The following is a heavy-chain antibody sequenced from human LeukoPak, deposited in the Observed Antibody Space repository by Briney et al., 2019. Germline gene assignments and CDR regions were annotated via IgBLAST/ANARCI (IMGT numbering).Heavy chain of an antibody. CDR3: ARYSARGAFDI. V-gene: IGHV4-38-2*02. CDR1: GYSISSGYY. J-gene: IGHJ3*02. Sequence: PSETLCLTCTVSGYSISSGYYWGWIRQPPGKGLEWIGSIYHSGSTYYNPSLKSRVTISVDTSKNQFSLNLSSVTAADTAVYYCARYSARGAFDIWGQGTMVTVSS. D-gene: IGHD2-21*01. CDR2: IYHSGST.